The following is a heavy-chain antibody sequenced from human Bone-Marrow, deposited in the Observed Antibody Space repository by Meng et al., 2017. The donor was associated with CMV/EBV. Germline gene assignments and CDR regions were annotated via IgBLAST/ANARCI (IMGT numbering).Heavy chain of an antibody. Sequence: QVQVVPSGVYVEKPGAPVMVSCKASGYHFTSDDINSGGQAAGQGLECIEWMNPNSGITDYAQKFQGRVTMTRNISKSTAYMDLSSLRSEDTAVYDCATGVADFEYWGQGTLVTVSS. CDR1: GYHFTSDD. V-gene: IGHV1-8*01. D-gene: IGHD6-19*01. J-gene: IGHJ4*02. CDR2: MNPNSGIT. CDR3: ATGVADFEY.